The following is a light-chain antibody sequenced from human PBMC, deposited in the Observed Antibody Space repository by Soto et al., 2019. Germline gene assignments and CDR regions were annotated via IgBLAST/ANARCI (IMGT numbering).Light chain of an antibody. CDR3: QRYNDWPPT. Sequence: EIFITQSPANLSKTPGERATLSCRASQGIGVTLAWYQQKPGQTPRLLIYNAVTRATGVPARFSGSGSGTDFTLTINSLQSEDFAVYYCQRYNDWPPTFGGGTKVDIK. V-gene: IGKV3-15*01. CDR1: QGIGVT. CDR2: NAV. J-gene: IGKJ4*01.